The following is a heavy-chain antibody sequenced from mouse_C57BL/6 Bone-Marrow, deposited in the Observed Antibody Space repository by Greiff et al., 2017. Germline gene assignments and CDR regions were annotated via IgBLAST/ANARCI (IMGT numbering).Heavy chain of an antibody. CDR2: INPYNGGT. CDR3: ARDGGAMDN. Sequence: EVKLIESGPVLVKPGASVKMSCKASGYTFTDYYMNWVKQSHGKSLEWIGVINPYNGGTSYNQKFKGKATLTVDKSSSTAYMELSSLTSEDSAVYYCARDGGAMDNRGQGTSVTVSS. CDR1: GYTFTDYY. V-gene: IGHV1-19*01. D-gene: IGHD2-3*01. J-gene: IGHJ4*01.